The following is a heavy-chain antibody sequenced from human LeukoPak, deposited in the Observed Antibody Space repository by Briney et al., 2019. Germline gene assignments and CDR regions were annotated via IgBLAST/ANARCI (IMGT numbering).Heavy chain of an antibody. D-gene: IGHD3-22*01. V-gene: IGHV4-4*02. Sequence: TSETLSLTCAVSGGSISSSNWWSWVRHLPGKGLEWIGEIYHSGSTNYNPSLKSRVTISVDKSKNQFSLKLSSVTAADTAVYYCARLGDSSGYYAFDYWGQGTLVTVSS. J-gene: IGHJ4*02. CDR3: ARLGDSSGYYAFDY. CDR1: GGSISSSNW. CDR2: IYHSGST.